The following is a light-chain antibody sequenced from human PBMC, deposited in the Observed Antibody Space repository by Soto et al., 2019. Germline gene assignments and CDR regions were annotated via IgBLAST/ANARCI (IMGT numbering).Light chain of an antibody. J-gene: IGKJ1*01. V-gene: IGKV3-15*01. CDR3: QQYKNWPWT. CDR2: GAS. Sequence: EILMTQSPATLSVSRGGKTTLXXRASQSISDTLAWYQQKPGQAPRXLIHGASTRATGFPARFSGSGSGTDFTLTISSLQSEDFAVYYCQQYKNWPWTFGQGTKVDIK. CDR1: QSISDT.